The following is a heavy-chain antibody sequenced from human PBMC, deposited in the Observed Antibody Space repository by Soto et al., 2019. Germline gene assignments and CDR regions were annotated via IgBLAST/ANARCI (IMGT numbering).Heavy chain of an antibody. CDR3: ARGGHVVVVTAALDY. CDR1: GDTFTDYY. J-gene: IGHJ4*02. V-gene: IGHV1-46*01. Sequence: VKVSCKASGDTFTDYYIHWVRQAPGQGLEWMGTVNPSGGHTTYAQHFLGRVTMTRDTSTSTLYMELTSLTSDDTAIYYCARGGHVVVVTAALDYWGQGALVTVSS. D-gene: IGHD2-21*02. CDR2: VNPSGGHT.